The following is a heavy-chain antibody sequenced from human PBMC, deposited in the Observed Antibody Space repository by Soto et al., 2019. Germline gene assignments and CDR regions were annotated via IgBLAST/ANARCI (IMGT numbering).Heavy chain of an antibody. CDR2: IRGSGGRT. CDR3: ASGPYSSGWRQWGDY. V-gene: IGHV3-23*01. CDR1: GFAFNNYP. J-gene: IGHJ4*02. D-gene: IGHD6-19*01. Sequence: GGSLRLSCATSGFAFNNYPMNWVRQAPGKGLEWVSAIRGSGGRTFYADSVQGRLTISRDNSKNTLYLQMNSLRAEDTAVYYCASGPYSSGWRQWGDYWGQGTLVTVSS.